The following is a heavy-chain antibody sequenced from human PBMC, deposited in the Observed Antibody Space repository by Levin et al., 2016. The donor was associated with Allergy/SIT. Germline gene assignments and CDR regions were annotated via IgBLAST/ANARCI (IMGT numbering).Heavy chain of an antibody. CDR2: ISSSSSYI. V-gene: IGHV3-21*01. CDR3: ARDSDGSGSYYVPVYYYYGMDV. J-gene: IGHJ6*02. Sequence: VRQAPGKGLEWVSSISSSSSYIYYADSVKGRFTISRDNAKNSLYLQMNSLRAEDTAVYYCARDSDGSGSYYVPVYYYYGMDVWGQGTTVTVSS. D-gene: IGHD3-10*01.